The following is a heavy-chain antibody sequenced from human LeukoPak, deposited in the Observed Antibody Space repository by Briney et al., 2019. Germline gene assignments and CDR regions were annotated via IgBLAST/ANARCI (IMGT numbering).Heavy chain of an antibody. D-gene: IGHD1-14*01. Sequence: GGSLRLSCAASGFTFSSYSMNRVRQAPGKGLEWVSIISSSDDSTYYADSVKGRFTISRDNSKNTLYLQMNSLRADDTAVYYCATVYNSYFDYWGQGSLVTVSS. CDR1: GFTFSSYS. CDR3: ATVYNSYFDY. CDR2: ISSSDDST. J-gene: IGHJ4*02. V-gene: IGHV3-23*01.